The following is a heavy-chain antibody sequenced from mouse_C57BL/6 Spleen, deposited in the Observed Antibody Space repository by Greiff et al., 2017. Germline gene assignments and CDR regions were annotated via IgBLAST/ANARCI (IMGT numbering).Heavy chain of an antibody. CDR3: AGRERRPYFDV. CDR2: IDPSDSYT. Sequence: QVQLQQPGAELVRPGTSVKLSCKASGYTFTSYWMHWVKQRPGQGLEWIGVIDPSDSYTNYNQKFKGKATLTVDTSSSTAYMQLSSLTSEDSAVYYYAGRERRPYFDVWGTGTTVTVSS. V-gene: IGHV1-59*01. CDR1: GYTFTSYW. D-gene: IGHD1-2*01. J-gene: IGHJ1*03.